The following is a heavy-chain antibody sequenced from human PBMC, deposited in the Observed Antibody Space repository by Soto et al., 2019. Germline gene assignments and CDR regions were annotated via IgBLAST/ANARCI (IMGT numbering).Heavy chain of an antibody. D-gene: IGHD6-6*01. J-gene: IGHJ4*02. V-gene: IGHV1-8*01. Sequence: GASVKVSCKVSGYTFTIHDIHWVRQAPGQGLEWMAGLNPHSGKAAYAQRFQGRLTMTGNASTSTAYMELSGLRSEDTAMYYCARVSSIAARRSYDSWGQGTLVTV. CDR2: LNPHSGKA. CDR1: GYTFTIHD. CDR3: ARVSSIAARRSYDS.